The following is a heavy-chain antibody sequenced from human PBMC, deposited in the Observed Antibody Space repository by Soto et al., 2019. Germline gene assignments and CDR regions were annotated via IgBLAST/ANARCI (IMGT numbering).Heavy chain of an antibody. CDR1: GGSISAYS. V-gene: IGHV4-59*01. J-gene: IGHJ4*02. CDR3: ARTLVTGYSDS. D-gene: IGHD3-9*01. CDR2: IYYTGGT. Sequence: QVQLQESGPGLVRPSETLSLTCTVSGGSISAYSWGWVRQPPGKGLEWIGHIYYTGGTRYNPSLKSRVTISVDTSRIHFSLRLNSVTAADTAVYYCARTLVTGYSDSWGQGTLVTVSS.